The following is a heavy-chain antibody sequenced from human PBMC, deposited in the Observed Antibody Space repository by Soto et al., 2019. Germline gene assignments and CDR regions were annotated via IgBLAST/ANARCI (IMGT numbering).Heavy chain of an antibody. CDR1: GGSFSGYY. V-gene: IGHV4-34*01. CDR3: ARLITIFGVVINN. J-gene: IGHJ4*02. Sequence: PSETLSLTCAVYGGSFSGYYWSWIRQPPGKGLEWIGEINHSGSTNYNPSLKSRVTISVDTSKNQFSLKLSSVTAADTAVYYCARLITIFGVVINNWGQGTLVTVSS. D-gene: IGHD3-3*01. CDR2: INHSGST.